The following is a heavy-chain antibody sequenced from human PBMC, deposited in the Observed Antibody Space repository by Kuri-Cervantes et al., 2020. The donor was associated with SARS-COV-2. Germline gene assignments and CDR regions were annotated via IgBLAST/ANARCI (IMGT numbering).Heavy chain of an antibody. Sequence: GESLKISCAASGFTFSSYAMHWVRQAPGKGLEWVAVISYDGGNKYYADSVKGRFTISRDDSKNTLYLQMNSLRAEDTAVYYCARSIVVVPAPFDYWGQGTLVTVSS. CDR3: ARSIVVVPAPFDY. V-gene: IGHV3-30-3*01. D-gene: IGHD2-2*01. CDR2: ISYDGGNK. CDR1: GFTFSSYA. J-gene: IGHJ4*02.